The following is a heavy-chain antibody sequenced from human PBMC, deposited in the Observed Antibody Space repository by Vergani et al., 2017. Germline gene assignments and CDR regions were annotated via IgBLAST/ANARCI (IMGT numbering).Heavy chain of an antibody. Sequence: QVQLVQSGAEVKKPGASVKVSCKASGYTFNSYGISWVRQAPGQGLEWMGWISAYNGNTNYAQKLQSRVTMTTDTTTSTAYMELRSLRSDGTAVYYCARARGSRFCSSTSCYGGLSSDYWGQGTLVTVSS. CDR3: ARARGSRFCSSTSCYGGLSSDY. CDR1: GYTFNSYG. J-gene: IGHJ4*02. CDR2: ISAYNGNT. V-gene: IGHV1-18*01. D-gene: IGHD2-2*01.